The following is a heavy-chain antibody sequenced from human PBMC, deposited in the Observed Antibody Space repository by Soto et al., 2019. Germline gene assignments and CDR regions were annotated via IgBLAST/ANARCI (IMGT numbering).Heavy chain of an antibody. D-gene: IGHD3-22*01. CDR3: TRLIYDSRLNYFYFDL. Sequence: QVHLQESGPGLVKPSGTLSLTCVVSGGSISGRNWWSWVRQAPGKGLEWIGEVFHSGDTTYSPSLRSRVTISVDKSKNHFSLNLNSVTAADTAVYYCTRLIYDSRLNYFYFDLWGQGALVTVSS. CDR2: VFHSGDT. V-gene: IGHV4-4*02. CDR1: GGSISGRNW. J-gene: IGHJ4*02.